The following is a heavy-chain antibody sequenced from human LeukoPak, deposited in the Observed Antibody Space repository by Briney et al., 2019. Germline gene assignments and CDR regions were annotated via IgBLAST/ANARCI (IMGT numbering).Heavy chain of an antibody. CDR1: GYTFTGYY. CDR3: AREGDIVVVPAAIEGFDY. V-gene: IGHV1-2*02. Sequence: ASVKVSCKASGYTFTGYYMHWVRQAPGQGLEWMGWINPNSGGTNYAQKFQGRVTMTRDTSISTAYMELSRLRSDDTAVYYCAREGDIVVVPAAIEGFDYWGQGTLVTVSS. D-gene: IGHD2-2*02. J-gene: IGHJ4*02. CDR2: INPNSGGT.